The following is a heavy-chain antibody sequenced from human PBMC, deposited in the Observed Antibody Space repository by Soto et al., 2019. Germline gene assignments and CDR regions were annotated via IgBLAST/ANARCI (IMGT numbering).Heavy chain of an antibody. D-gene: IGHD3-3*01. J-gene: IGHJ3*01. CDR1: GFTFSXYA. Sequence: EVQLLESGGGLVQPGGSLRLSXAAXGFTFSXYAMSWVRQAPGKGLEWVSAISGSGGSTYYADSVKGRFTISRDNSKNTLYLQMNSLRAEDTAVYYCAKQRTRLGFWSGYSRGPWGQGTLVTVSS. V-gene: IGHV3-23*01. CDR2: ISGSGGST. CDR3: AKQRTRLGFWSGYSRGP.